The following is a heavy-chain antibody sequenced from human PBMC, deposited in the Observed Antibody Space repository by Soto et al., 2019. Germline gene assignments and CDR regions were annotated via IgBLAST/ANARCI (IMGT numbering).Heavy chain of an antibody. J-gene: IGHJ5*02. CDR2: NNPNSGGT. D-gene: IGHD6-6*01. V-gene: IGHV1-2*02. Sequence: GASVKVSCKGCADSFTDHCMHRVRQLPGQGLEWIGWNNPNSGGTNYAQKLHGRLTRTRDTPINTAHMELSRLSSDDTAVYYCASDLRARSASSAQGAPVTGSS. CDR1: ADSFTDHC. CDR3: ASDLRARSAS.